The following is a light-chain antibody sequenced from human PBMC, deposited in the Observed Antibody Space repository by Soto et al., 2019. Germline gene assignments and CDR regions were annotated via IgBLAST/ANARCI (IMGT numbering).Light chain of an antibody. V-gene: IGKV3-20*01. J-gene: IGKJ1*01. CDR3: QQYGSSRT. Sequence: DIVSTKSPGTLSLSPCDGATLSCMASETVSSSYLAWYQQKPGQAPRLLIYGASSRATGIPDRFSGSGSGTDFTLTTSRLEPEDFAVYYCQQYGSSRTVGQGTKVDIK. CDR1: ETVSSSY. CDR2: GAS.